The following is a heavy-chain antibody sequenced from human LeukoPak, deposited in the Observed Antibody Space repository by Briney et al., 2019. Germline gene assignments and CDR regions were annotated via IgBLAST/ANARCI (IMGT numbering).Heavy chain of an antibody. J-gene: IGHJ5*02. D-gene: IGHD3-9*01. V-gene: IGHV1-18*01. Sequence: AXVRVXXXASGYTFNNYGISWVRQAPGQGLEWMGWVTSYNGDTNYAQKFQGRVTMRTDTSTTTAYMELRGLRFEETASYYCEKXWHXLTGRNCFDPWGQGTLVTVSS. CDR3: EKXWHXLTGRNCFDP. CDR2: VTSYNGDT. CDR1: GYTFNNYG.